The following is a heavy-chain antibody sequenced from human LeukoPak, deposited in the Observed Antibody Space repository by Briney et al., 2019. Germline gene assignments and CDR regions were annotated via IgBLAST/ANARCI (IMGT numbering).Heavy chain of an antibody. CDR1: GASITSSSYY. D-gene: IGHD1-26*01. CDR3: ASAGSYWVDY. Sequence: SETLSLTCTVSGASITSSSYYWGWIRQPPGKGLEWIGSTYYSGSTYYNPSLESRVTISVDTSKNQFSLKLISVTAADTAVYYCASAGSYWVDYWGQGTLVTVSS. CDR2: TYYSGST. J-gene: IGHJ4*02. V-gene: IGHV4-39*01.